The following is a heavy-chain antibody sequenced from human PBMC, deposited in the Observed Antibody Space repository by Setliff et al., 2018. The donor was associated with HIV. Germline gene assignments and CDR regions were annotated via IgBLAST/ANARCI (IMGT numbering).Heavy chain of an antibody. CDR3: AREGGQGYSGSGSFYHRNFDL. CDR2: INQSGNT. J-gene: IGHJ2*01. CDR1: GGSLSGYY. D-gene: IGHD3-10*01. Sequence: SETLSLTCAVYGGSLSGYYWSWVRQSPGRGLEWIGEINQSGNTNFNPSLKSRLIISVDTSKIQFSLKLTSVTAADTALYYCAREGGQGYSGSGSFYHRNFDLWGRGTLVTVSS. V-gene: IGHV4-34*01.